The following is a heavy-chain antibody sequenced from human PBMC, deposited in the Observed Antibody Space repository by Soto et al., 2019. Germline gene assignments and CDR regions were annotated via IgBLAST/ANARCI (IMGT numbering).Heavy chain of an antibody. Sequence: SETLSLTCTVSGVSISSYYWSWIRQAAGKGLEWIGRIYTSGSTNYNPSLKSRVTMSVDTSKNQFSLKLSSVTAADTAVYYCARERVRIADRPDGRRLDYWGQGNLVPV. CDR2: IYTSGST. CDR3: ARERVRIADRPDGRRLDY. D-gene: IGHD6-6*01. V-gene: IGHV4-4*07. CDR1: GVSISSYY. J-gene: IGHJ4*02.